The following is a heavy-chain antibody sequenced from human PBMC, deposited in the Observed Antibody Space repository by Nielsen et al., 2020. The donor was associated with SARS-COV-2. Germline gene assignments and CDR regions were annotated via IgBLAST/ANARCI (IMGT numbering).Heavy chain of an antibody. CDR3: ARGSSPMDY. CDR1: GFTFSDYY. D-gene: IGHD6-6*01. J-gene: IGHJ4*02. Sequence: GESLKISCAASGFTFSDYYMSWVRQAPGKGLEWISYISSSGSAIYYADSVKGRFTISRDNAKNSLYLQMNSLRAEDTAVYYCARGSSPMDYWGQGTLVTVSS. CDR2: ISSSGSAI. V-gene: IGHV3-11*04.